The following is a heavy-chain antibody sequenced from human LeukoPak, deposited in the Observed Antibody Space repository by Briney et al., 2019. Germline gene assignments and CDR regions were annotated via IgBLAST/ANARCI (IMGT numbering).Heavy chain of an antibody. V-gene: IGHV1-18*01. J-gene: IGHJ5*02. CDR2: IRAYNGNT. CDR1: GYTFTSYG. D-gene: IGHD6-25*01. Sequence: ASVKVSCKASGYTFTSYGISWVRQAPGQGLERMGWIRAYNGNTNYAQKLQGRVTMTTDTSTSTAYMELRSLRSDGTAVYYCARDTAAASDWLDPWGQGTLVTVSS. CDR3: ARDTAAASDWLDP.